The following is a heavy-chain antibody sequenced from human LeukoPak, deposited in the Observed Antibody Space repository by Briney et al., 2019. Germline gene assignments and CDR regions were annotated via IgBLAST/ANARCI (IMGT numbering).Heavy chain of an antibody. D-gene: IGHD3-10*01. CDR3: ARELPRSGSPFDY. CDR1: GYIFTGYY. V-gene: IGHV1-2*02. J-gene: IGHJ4*02. CDR2: INPNSGDT. Sequence: ASVKVSCKASGYIFTGYYMHWVRQAPGQGLEWMGWINPNSGDTNYAQKFQGRVTMTRDASINTVYMELSRLRSDDTAVYYCARELPRSGSPFDYWGQGTLVTVSS.